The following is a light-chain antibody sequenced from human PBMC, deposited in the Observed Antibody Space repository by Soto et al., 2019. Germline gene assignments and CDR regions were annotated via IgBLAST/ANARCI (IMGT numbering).Light chain of an antibody. CDR1: SSDAGGYKY. CDR2: EVS. CDR3: TSYTSSSTYV. V-gene: IGLV2-14*01. Sequence: QSALTQPASVSGSPGQSITITCTGTSSDAGGYKYVSWYQQHPGKAPKVMIYEVSKRPSGVSNRFSGSKSGNTASLTISGLQAEDEADYYCTSYTSSSTYVFGTGTKVTVL. J-gene: IGLJ1*01.